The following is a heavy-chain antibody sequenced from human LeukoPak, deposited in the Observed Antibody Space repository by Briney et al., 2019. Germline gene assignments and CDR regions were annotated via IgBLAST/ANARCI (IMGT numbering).Heavy chain of an antibody. J-gene: IGHJ6*03. CDR3: ARDNYLVGYSYGTYYYYMDV. V-gene: IGHV1-8*03. CDR2: MNPNSGNT. CDR1: GYTFTSYD. Sequence: ASVKVSCKAPGYTFTSYDINWVRQATGQGLEWMGWMNPNSGNTGYAQKFQGRVTITRNTSISTAYMELSSLRSEDTAVYYCARDNYLVGYSYGTYYYYMDVWGKGTTVTVSS. D-gene: IGHD5-18*01.